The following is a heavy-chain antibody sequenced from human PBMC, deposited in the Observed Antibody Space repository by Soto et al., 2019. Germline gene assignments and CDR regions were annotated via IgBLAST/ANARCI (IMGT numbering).Heavy chain of an antibody. D-gene: IGHD3-10*02. J-gene: IGHJ6*02. CDR2: IYYSGST. CDR1: GGSVSSGSYY. Sequence: PSETLSLTCTVSGGSVSSGSYYWSWIRQPSGKGLEWIGYIYYSGSTNYNPSLKSRVTISVDTSKNQFSLKLSSVTAADTAVYYCASSGATMIGYGMDVWGQGTTVTVSS. CDR3: ASSGATMIGYGMDV. V-gene: IGHV4-61*01.